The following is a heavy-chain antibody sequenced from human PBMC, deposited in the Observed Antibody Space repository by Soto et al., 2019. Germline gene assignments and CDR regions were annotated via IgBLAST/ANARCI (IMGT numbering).Heavy chain of an antibody. V-gene: IGHV3-30*18. CDR3: SKDEGGYFDY. CDR2: ISYDGSNK. CDR1: GFTFSSYG. Sequence: QVQLVESGGGVVQPGRSLRLSCAASGFTFSSYGMHWVRQAPGKGLEWVAVISYDGSNKYYADSVKGRFTISRDNSKNTLYLQVNSLRAEDTAVYYCSKDEGGYFDYWGQGTLVTVSS. D-gene: IGHD2-15*01. J-gene: IGHJ4*02.